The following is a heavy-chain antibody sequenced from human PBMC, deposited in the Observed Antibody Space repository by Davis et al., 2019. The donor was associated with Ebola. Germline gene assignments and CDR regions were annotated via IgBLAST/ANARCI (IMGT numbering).Heavy chain of an antibody. CDR2: INHSGST. J-gene: IGHJ4*02. CDR1: GASFSGYY. V-gene: IGHV4-34*01. Sequence: SETLSLTCAVYGASFSGYYWTWIRQPPGRGLEWIGEINHSGSTNYTPSLKSRVTISVDTSKNQISLKLNSVTAADTAVYFCARGRTGSYRPRLDYWGKGNLVTVSS. D-gene: IGHD3-10*01. CDR3: ARGRTGSYRPRLDY.